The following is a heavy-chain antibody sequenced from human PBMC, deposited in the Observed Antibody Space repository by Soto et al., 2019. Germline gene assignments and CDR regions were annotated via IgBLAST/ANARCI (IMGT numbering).Heavy chain of an antibody. D-gene: IGHD2-21*02. V-gene: IGHV1-69*12. Sequence: QVQLVQSGAEVKKPGSSVKVSCKASGGTFSSYAISWVRQAPGQVLEWMGGIIPIFGTANYAQKFQGRVTMTAYESPSTAYMERSSLISDDTVVYYCARGRAYCGGDCYYNWFDPWGQGTLVTVSS. CDR1: GGTFSSYA. CDR2: IIPIFGTA. CDR3: ARGRAYCGGDCYYNWFDP. J-gene: IGHJ5*02.